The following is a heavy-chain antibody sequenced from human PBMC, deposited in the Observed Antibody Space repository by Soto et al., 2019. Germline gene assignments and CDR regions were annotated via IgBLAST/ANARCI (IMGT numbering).Heavy chain of an antibody. CDR1: GDSVSSYW. CDR3: ARRLGYCSGGSCPNNWFDP. J-gene: IGHJ5*02. D-gene: IGHD2-15*01. Sequence: PGESLKVSWRGSGDSVSSYWIGWVRQMPGKGLEWMGIIYPGDSDTRYSPSFQGQVTISADKSISTAYLQWSSLKASDTAMYYCARRLGYCSGGSCPNNWFDPWGQGTLVTVSS. CDR2: IYPGDSDT. V-gene: IGHV5-51*01.